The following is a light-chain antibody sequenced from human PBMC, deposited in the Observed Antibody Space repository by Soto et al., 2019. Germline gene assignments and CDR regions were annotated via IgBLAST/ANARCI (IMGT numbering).Light chain of an antibody. V-gene: IGLV1-40*01. CDR1: SSNIGAGYD. CDR2: ANT. J-gene: IGLJ2*01. CDR3: QSYDSSLSGVV. Sequence: QSVLTQPPSVSGAPGQRVTISCTGSSSNIGAGYDVHWYQQLPGTAPQLLIYANTDRPSGVPERFSGSKSGTSASLAITGLQAEDESDYYCQSYDSSLSGVVFGGGTKLTVL.